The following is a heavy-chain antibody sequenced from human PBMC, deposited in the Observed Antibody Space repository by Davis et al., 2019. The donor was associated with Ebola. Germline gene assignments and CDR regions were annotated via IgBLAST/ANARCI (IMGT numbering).Heavy chain of an antibody. CDR2: IYSDDRT. CDR3: ARGVSS. Sequence: GESLKISCAAFGFTVSSTYMSWVRQAPGKGLEWVSVIYSDDRTYYGDSVNGRFTISRDNSKNTLYLQMNNLRAEDTAVYYCARGVSSWGRGTLVTVSS. V-gene: IGHV3-66*01. J-gene: IGHJ5*02. CDR1: GFTVSSTY. D-gene: IGHD1-26*01.